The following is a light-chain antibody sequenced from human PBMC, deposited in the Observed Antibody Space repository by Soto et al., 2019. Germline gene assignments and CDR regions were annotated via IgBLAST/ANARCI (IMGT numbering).Light chain of an antibody. V-gene: IGKV3-20*01. CDR3: HQYGSSPGT. CDR1: QSVSSNY. J-gene: IGKJ1*01. Sequence: EIVLTQSPGTLSLSPGERATLSCRASQSVSSNYLAWYQQKPGQAPRLLIYGASSRATGIPDRFSGSGSGTDFTLTISRLEPEDFAVYYCHQYGSSPGTFGQGTKVDIK. CDR2: GAS.